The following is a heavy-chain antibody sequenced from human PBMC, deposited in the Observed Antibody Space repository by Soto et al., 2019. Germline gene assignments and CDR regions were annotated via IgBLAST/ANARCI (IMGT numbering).Heavy chain of an antibody. CDR3: AKDSWAIFGVPAGEYYAMDV. Sequence: EVQLLESGGAPVQSGGSLRRSCVASGFTFENYAMSWVRQAPGKGLEWVSAISGSGGTTYYSDSVKGRFTISRDNSKNTVYLQMNDLRVEAAAEYFCAKDSWAIFGVPAGEYYAMDVWGEGTTVTFSS. J-gene: IGHJ6*02. V-gene: IGHV3-23*01. CDR1: GFTFENYA. D-gene: IGHD3-3*01. CDR2: ISGSGGTT.